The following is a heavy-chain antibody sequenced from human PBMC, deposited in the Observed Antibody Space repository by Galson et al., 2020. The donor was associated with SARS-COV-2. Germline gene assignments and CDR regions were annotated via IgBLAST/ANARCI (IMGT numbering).Heavy chain of an antibody. J-gene: IGHJ4*02. CDR2: IDGDDAE. D-gene: IGHD6-19*01. Sequence: SGPTLVKPTQTLTLTRTFSVFSLRASGMCVNWIRQPPGKALEWLARIDGDDAEYYNTSLKARLTISKDISKNQVVLTMTNMDPVDTATYYCARVDSSGCRGDYWGQGTLVAVSS. CDR1: VFSLRASGMC. V-gene: IGHV2-70*11. CDR3: ARVDSSGCRGDY.